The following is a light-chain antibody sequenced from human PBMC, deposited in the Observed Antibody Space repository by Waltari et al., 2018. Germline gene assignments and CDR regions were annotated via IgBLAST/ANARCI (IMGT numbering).Light chain of an antibody. CDR1: SSDVVGYNY. CDR3: CSFTRRSTWV. Sequence: QSALTQPSSVSGSPRQSITIPCTGTSSDVVGYNYASSYLQRPGKVPKLLIFDVSNRPSGVSNRFYGSTSGNTASLTISGLQAEDESDYYCCSFTRRSTWVFGGGTKLTVL. CDR2: DVS. V-gene: IGLV2-14*01. J-gene: IGLJ3*02.